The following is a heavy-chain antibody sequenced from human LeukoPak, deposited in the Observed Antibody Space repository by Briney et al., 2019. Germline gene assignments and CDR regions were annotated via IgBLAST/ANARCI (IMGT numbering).Heavy chain of an antibody. D-gene: IGHD3-22*01. V-gene: IGHV3-23*01. CDR2: ISGSGGST. CDR3: AKLRAVITTGWYFDL. Sequence: GGSLRLSCAASGFTFSSYAMSWVRQAPGKGLEWVSAISGSGGSTYYADSVKGRFTISRDNSKNTLYLQMNSLRAEDTAVYCCAKLRAVITTGWYFDLWGRGTLVTVSS. J-gene: IGHJ2*01. CDR1: GFTFSSYA.